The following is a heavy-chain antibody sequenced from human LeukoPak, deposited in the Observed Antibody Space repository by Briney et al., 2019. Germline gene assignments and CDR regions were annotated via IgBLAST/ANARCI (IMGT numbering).Heavy chain of an antibody. CDR2: ISEDGRNK. D-gene: IGHD3-10*01. J-gene: IGHJ5*02. CDR3: ARDTLIYGSGVNWFDP. CDR1: GFTFGSYP. V-gene: IGHV3-30*04. Sequence: PGRSLRLFCAASGFTFGSYPMHWVRQAAGKGLERVAVISEDGRNKYYADSVKGRFTISRDKSKNTLYLQMNSLRPEDTAVYYCARDTLIYGSGVNWFDPWGQGTLVTVSS.